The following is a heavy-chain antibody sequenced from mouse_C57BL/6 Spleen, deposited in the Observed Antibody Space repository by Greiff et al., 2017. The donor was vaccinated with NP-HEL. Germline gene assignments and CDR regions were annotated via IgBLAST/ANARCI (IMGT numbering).Heavy chain of an antibody. V-gene: IGHV1-64*01. J-gene: IGHJ1*03. CDR3: ASGTDSYYGRYFDV. D-gene: IGHD2-3*01. CDR1: GYTFTSYW. Sequence: VQLQQSGAELVKPGASVKLSCKASGYTFTSYWMHWVKQRPGQGLEWIGMIHPNSGSTNYNEKFKSKATLTVDKSSSTAYMQLSSLTSEDSAVYYCASGTDSYYGRYFDVWGTGTTVTVSS. CDR2: IHPNSGST.